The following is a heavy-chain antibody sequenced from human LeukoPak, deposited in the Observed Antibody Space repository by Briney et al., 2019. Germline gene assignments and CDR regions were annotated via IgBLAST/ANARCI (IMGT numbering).Heavy chain of an antibody. CDR3: ARVGRADWYFDL. CDR2: IYYSGST. CDR1: GGSISSYY. Sequence: SETLSLTCTVSGGSISSYYWSWIRQPPGKGLEWIGYIYYSGSTNYNPSLKSRVTISVDTSKNQFSLKLSSVTAADTAVYYCARVGRADWYFDLWGRGTLVTVSS. V-gene: IGHV4-59*01. J-gene: IGHJ2*01.